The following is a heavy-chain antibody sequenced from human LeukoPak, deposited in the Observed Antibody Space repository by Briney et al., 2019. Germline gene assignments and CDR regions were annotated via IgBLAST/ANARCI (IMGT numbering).Heavy chain of an antibody. V-gene: IGHV3-53*01. Sequence: GGSLRLSCAASGFTVSSTYMSWVRQAPGKGLEWVSVIYAGGSTYYADSVKGRFTISRDNSKNTLYLQMNSLRAEDTAVYYCARGPARHVDCWGQGTLVTVSS. J-gene: IGHJ4*02. CDR1: GFTVSSTY. CDR3: ARGPARHVDC. D-gene: IGHD2-2*01. CDR2: IYAGGST.